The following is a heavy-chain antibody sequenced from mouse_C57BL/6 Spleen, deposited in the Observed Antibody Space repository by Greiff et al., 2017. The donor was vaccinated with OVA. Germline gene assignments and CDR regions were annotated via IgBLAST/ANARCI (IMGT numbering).Heavy chain of an antibody. CDR1: GYTFTSYW. CDR2: IDPSDSYT. V-gene: IGHV1-59*01. CDR3: AMYSTLAY. Sequence: QVQLQQPGAELVRPGTSVKLSCKASGYTFTSYWMHWVKQRPGQGLEWIGVIDPSDSYTNYNQKFKGKATLTVDTSSSTAYMQLSSLTSEDSAVYYCAMYSTLAYWGQGTLVTVSA. J-gene: IGHJ3*01. D-gene: IGHD2-5*01.